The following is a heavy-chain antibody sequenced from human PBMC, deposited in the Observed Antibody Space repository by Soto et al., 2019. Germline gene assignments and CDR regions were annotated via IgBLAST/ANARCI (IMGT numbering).Heavy chain of an antibody. D-gene: IGHD2-15*01. Sequence: PSETLSLTCAVSGASVRSYHWSWIRQHPGKGLEWIGYIYYSGSTYYNPSLKSRVTISVDTSKNQFSLKLSSVTAADTAVYYCARGEKLRWFDPWGQGTLVTVSS. CDR2: IYYSGST. V-gene: IGHV4-31*11. J-gene: IGHJ5*02. CDR1: GASVRSYH. CDR3: ARGEKLRWFDP.